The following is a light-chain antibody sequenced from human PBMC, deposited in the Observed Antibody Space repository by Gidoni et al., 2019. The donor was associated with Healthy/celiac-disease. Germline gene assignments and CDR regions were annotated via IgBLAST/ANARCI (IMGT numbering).Light chain of an antibody. CDR2: QDS. CDR1: KLGDKY. J-gene: IGLJ2*01. CDR3: QAWDSSTAYVV. Sequence: SYELTLPPSVSVSPGQTASITCSRDKLGDKYACWYQQKPGQSPVLVIYQDSKRPSGIPERFSGSNSGNTATLTISGTQAMDEADYYCQAWDSSTAYVVFGGGTKLTVL. V-gene: IGLV3-1*01.